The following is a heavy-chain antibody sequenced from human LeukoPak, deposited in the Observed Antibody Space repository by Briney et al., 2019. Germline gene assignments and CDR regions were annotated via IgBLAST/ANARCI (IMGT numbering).Heavy chain of an antibody. Sequence: ASVNVSCKATGYTFTSYGISWVRQAPGQGLEWMGWISSNSDNTNYAQKLQGRVTMTTDTSTSTAYMELRSLRSDDTAVHYCARDWGSIKVITDYWGQGTLVTVSS. CDR1: GYTFTSYG. J-gene: IGHJ4*02. V-gene: IGHV1-18*01. CDR2: ISSNSDNT. D-gene: IGHD3-16*01. CDR3: ARDWGSIKVITDY.